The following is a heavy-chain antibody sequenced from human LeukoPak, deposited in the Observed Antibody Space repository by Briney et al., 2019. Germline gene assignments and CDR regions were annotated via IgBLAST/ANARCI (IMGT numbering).Heavy chain of an antibody. CDR2: ISGSGGST. CDR3: AKEMGVVLMVYALDY. Sequence: GGSLRLSCAASGFTFSSYGMSWVRQAPGKGLEWVSAISGSGGSTYYADSVKGRFTISRDNSKSTLSLQMNSLRAEDTAVYYCAKEMGVVLMVYALDYWGQGTLVTVSS. V-gene: IGHV3-23*01. D-gene: IGHD2-8*01. CDR1: GFTFSSYG. J-gene: IGHJ4*02.